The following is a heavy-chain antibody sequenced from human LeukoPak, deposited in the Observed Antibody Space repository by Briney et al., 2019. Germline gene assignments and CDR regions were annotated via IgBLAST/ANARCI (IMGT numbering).Heavy chain of an antibody. CDR2: IYYSGST. Sequence: SETLSLTCAVYGGSFSGYYWSWIRQPPGKGLEWIGYIYYSGSTNYNPSLKSRVTISVDTSKNQFSLKLSSVTAADTAVYYCARASRCTNGVCYTRYYFDYWGQGTLVTVSS. CDR3: ARASRCTNGVCYTRYYFDY. CDR1: GGSFSGYY. D-gene: IGHD2-8*01. J-gene: IGHJ4*02. V-gene: IGHV4-59*12.